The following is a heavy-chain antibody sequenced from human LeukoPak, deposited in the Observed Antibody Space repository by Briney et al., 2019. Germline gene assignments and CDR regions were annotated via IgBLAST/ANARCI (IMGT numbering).Heavy chain of an antibody. CDR1: GYSFTSYW. J-gene: IGHJ4*02. CDR2: IDPSDSYT. V-gene: IGHV5-10-1*01. D-gene: IGHD6-19*01. CDR3: ARGRGWADY. Sequence: GESLKISCKGSGYSFTSYWITWVRQMPGKGLEWVGRIDPSDSYTDYSPSFQGHVTISADKSISTAYLQWSSLKASDTAMYYCARGRGWADYWGQGTLVTVSS.